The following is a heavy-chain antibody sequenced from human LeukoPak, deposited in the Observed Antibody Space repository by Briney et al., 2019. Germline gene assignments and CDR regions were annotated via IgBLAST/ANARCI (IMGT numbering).Heavy chain of an antibody. CDR1: GYTFTGYY. D-gene: IGHD6-19*01. J-gene: IGHJ4*02. CDR3: ARDLGSSGMALGPYYFDY. V-gene: IGHV1-46*01. CDR2: INPSGGST. Sequence: ASVKVSCKASGYTFTGYYMHWVRQAPGQGLEWMGIINPSGGSTSYAQKFQGRVTMTRDTSTSTVYMELSSLRSEDTAVYYCARDLGSSGMALGPYYFDYWGQGTLVTVSS.